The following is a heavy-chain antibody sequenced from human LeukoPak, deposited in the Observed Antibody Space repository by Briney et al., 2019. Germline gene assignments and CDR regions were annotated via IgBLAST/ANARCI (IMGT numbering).Heavy chain of an antibody. V-gene: IGHV1-24*01. Sequence: GASVKVSCKVSGYTLTELSMHWVRQAPGKGLEWMGGFDPEDGETIYAQKLQGRVTMTEDTSTDTAYMELSSLRSEDTAVYYCTVEVQGYDSSGYSDYWGQGTLVTVSS. J-gene: IGHJ4*02. CDR3: TVEVQGYDSSGYSDY. CDR2: FDPEDGET. CDR1: GYTLTELS. D-gene: IGHD3-22*01.